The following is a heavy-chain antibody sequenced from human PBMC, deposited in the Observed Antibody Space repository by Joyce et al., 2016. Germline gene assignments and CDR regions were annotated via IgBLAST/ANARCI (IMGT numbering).Heavy chain of an antibody. Sequence: EVQLVESGGGLVKPGGSLRLSCAASGFTFSSYSMCWVRQAPGKGLEGVSYLSSSSAYIKYTDSVKGRFTISRDNAKNSLYLQMNSLRVEDTAVYYCARSSYTNGIFDYWGQGTLVTVSS. CDR1: GFTFSSYS. D-gene: IGHD2-8*01. J-gene: IGHJ4*02. CDR2: LSSSSAYI. V-gene: IGHV3-21*01. CDR3: ARSSYTNGIFDY.